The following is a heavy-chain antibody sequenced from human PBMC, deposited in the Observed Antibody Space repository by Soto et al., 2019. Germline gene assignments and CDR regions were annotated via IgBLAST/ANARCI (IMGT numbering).Heavy chain of an antibody. CDR1: GYPFTSHD. D-gene: IGHD2-2*01. Sequence: QVQLVQSGAEVKKPGASVKVSCKASGYPFTSHDINWMRQATGQGLEWMGWMNPNSGHTNYAQKFQDRVTLTRDTSISTAYMELTSLRSEDTAIYYCASDMSTTWGQGTLVTVSS. CDR2: MNPNSGHT. J-gene: IGHJ5*02. CDR3: ASDMSTT. V-gene: IGHV1-8*01.